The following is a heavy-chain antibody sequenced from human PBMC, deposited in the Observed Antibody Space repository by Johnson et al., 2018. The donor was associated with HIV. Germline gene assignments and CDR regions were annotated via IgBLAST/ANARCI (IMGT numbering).Heavy chain of an antibody. V-gene: IGHV3-20*04. CDR1: GFTFDDYG. D-gene: IGHD3-10*01. CDR3: AKDYEWFGEFVDAFDI. Sequence: VQLVESGGGVVQPGRSLRLSCAASGFTFDDYGMSWVRQAPGKGLEWVSGINWNGGSTGYADSVKGRFTISRDNAKNSLYLQMNSLRAEDTAVYYCAKDYEWFGEFVDAFDIWGQGTMVTVSS. J-gene: IGHJ3*02. CDR2: INWNGGST.